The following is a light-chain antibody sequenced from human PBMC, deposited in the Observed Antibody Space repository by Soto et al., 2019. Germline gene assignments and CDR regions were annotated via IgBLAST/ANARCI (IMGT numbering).Light chain of an antibody. CDR1: SSNIGAGYD. V-gene: IGLV1-40*01. Sequence: QSVLTQPPSVSGAPGQRVTISCTGSSSNIGAGYDVHWYQQLPGTAPKLLIYGNSNRPSGVPDRFSGSKSGTSASLAITGLQAEEEAVYYCQSYGSRLSGFDVFGTGTKVTVL. J-gene: IGLJ1*01. CDR2: GNS. CDR3: QSYGSRLSGFDV.